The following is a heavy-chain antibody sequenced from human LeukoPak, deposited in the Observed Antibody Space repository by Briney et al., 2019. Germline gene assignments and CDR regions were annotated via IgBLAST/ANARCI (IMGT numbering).Heavy chain of an antibody. CDR2: TNSGGTST. D-gene: IGHD2-8*01. CDR1: GFPFSDFS. V-gene: IGHV3-23*01. CDR3: AKQSYARSLGE. Sequence: GGSLRLSCATSGFPFSDFSMSWVRQAPGKGLEWISTTNSGGTSTYYAESVKGRFTISRDNSKNTLFLQMSSLRVEDTAVYYCAKQSYARSLGEGGPGTLVSVSS. J-gene: IGHJ4*02.